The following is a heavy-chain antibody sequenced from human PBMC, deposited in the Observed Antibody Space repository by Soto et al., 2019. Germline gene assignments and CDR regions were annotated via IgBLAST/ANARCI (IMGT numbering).Heavy chain of an antibody. CDR1: GYTFTSYD. CDR2: MNPNSGNT. V-gene: IGHV1-8*01. D-gene: IGHD6-13*01. Sequence: ASVKVSCKASGYTFTSYDINWVRQATGQGLEWMGWMNPNSGNTGYAQKFQGRVTMTRNTSISTAYMELSSLRSEDTAVYYCARGSSWYRWFDPWGQGTLVTVSS. J-gene: IGHJ5*02. CDR3: ARGSSWYRWFDP.